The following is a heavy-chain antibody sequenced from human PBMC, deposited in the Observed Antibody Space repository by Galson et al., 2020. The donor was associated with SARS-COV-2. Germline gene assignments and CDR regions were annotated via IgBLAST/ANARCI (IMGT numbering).Heavy chain of an antibody. CDR1: GYTFTGYY. J-gene: IGHJ6*02. Sequence: ASVKVSCKASGYTFTGYYMHXXXXXXXXXXXXXXXXXXXXXXTNYAQKFQGRVTMTRDTSISTAYMELSRLRSDDTAVYYCARDPTTVSYYYYYGMDVWGQGTTVTVSS. CDR2: XXXXXXXT. CDR3: ARDPTTVSYYYYYGMDV. D-gene: IGHD4-17*01. V-gene: IGHV1-2*02.